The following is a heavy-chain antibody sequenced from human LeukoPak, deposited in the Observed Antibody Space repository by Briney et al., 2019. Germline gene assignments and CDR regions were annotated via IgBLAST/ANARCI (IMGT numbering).Heavy chain of an antibody. CDR3: ARGLRYYYYYMDV. V-gene: IGHV4-4*09. CDR2: ISASGTT. Sequence: TPETLSLTCTVSGGSMTNYYWNWIRQPPGKGLEWIGYISASGTTNYNPSLMSRVTISVDTSKNQFSLKLSSVTAADTAVYYCARGLRYYYYYMDVWGKGTTVTVSS. J-gene: IGHJ6*03. CDR1: GGSMTNYY.